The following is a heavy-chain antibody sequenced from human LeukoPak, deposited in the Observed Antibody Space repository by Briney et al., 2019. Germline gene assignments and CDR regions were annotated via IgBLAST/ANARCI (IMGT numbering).Heavy chain of an antibody. D-gene: IGHD2-2*01. V-gene: IGHV3-7*01. Sequence: SGGSLRLSCAASGFTFSNFWMSWVRQAPGKGLEWVANIKQDESEKYYVDSVKGRFTISRDNAKNSLYLQMNSLRAEDTAVYYCARDWGGTHCTSPTCYPFDYWGQGTLVTVSS. CDR3: ARDWGGTHCTSPTCYPFDY. CDR1: GFTFSNFW. CDR2: IKQDESEK. J-gene: IGHJ4*02.